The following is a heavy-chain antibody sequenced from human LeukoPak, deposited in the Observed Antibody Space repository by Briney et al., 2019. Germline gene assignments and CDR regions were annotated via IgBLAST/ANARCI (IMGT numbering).Heavy chain of an antibody. J-gene: IGHJ4*02. Sequence: ASVKDSCKATGYTFTGHYMHWVRQAPGQGLEWMGWINPNSGGTNYAQKLQGWLTITRDTYINTDSMALNRQRSDDTAVYLFARDVVAYSYVYTSLDYWGQGTLVTVSS. D-gene: IGHD5-18*01. CDR2: INPNSGGT. CDR3: ARDVVAYSYVYTSLDY. V-gene: IGHV1-2*04. CDR1: GYTFTGHY.